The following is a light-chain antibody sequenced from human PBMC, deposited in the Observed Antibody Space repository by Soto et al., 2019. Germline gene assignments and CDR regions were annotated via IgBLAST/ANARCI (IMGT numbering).Light chain of an antibody. J-gene: IGLJ2*01. CDR1: SSDVGGYNY. V-gene: IGLV2-14*01. Sequence: QSVLTQPASVSGSPGQSITISCTGTSSDVGGYNYVSWYQQHPGKAPKLMIYEVGNRPSGVSNRFSGSKSGNTASLTISGLQAEDEADYYCSSYTSSSTVFGGGTKVTVL. CDR3: SSYTSSSTV. CDR2: EVG.